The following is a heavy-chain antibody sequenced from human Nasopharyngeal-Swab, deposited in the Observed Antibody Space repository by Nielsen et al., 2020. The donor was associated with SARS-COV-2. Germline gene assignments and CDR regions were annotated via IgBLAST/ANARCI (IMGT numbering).Heavy chain of an antibody. D-gene: IGHD1-26*01. CDR3: AKERWELLTYYGMDV. J-gene: IGHJ6*02. CDR2: ISYDGSNK. CDR1: GFTFSSYG. V-gene: IGHV3-30*18. Sequence: GASLKISCAASGFTFSSYGMHWVRPAPGKGLEWVAVISYDGSNKYYADSVKGRFTISRDNSKNTLYLQMNSLRAEDTAVYYCAKERWELLTYYGMDVWGQGTTVTVSS.